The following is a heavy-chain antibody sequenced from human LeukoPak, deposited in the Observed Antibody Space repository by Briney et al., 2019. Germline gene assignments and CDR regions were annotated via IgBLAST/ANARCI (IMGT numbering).Heavy chain of an antibody. D-gene: IGHD6-13*01. CDR2: INHSGST. V-gene: IGHV4-34*01. J-gene: IGHJ4*02. Sequence: PSETLSLTCAVYGGSFSGYYWSWIRQPPGKGLEWIGEINHSGSTNYSPSLKSRVTISVDTSKNQFSLKLSSVTAADTAVYYCASRTAAGLYYFDYWGQGTLVTVSS. CDR3: ASRTAAGLYYFDY. CDR1: GGSFSGYY.